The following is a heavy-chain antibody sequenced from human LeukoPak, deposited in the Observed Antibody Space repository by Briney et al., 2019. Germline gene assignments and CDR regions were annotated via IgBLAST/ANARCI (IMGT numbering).Heavy chain of an antibody. Sequence: PGGSLRLSCAASGFTFSSYAMHWVRQAPGKGLEYVSAISSNGGSTYYANSVKGRFTISRDNSKNTLYLQMGSLRAEDMAVYYCAREATGIGISWFDPWGQGTLVTVSS. J-gene: IGHJ5*02. CDR2: ISSNGGST. D-gene: IGHD5-12*01. CDR1: GFTFSSYA. V-gene: IGHV3-64*01. CDR3: AREATGIGISWFDP.